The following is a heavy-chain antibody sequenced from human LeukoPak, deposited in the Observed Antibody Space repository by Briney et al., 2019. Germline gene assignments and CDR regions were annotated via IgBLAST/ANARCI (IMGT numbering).Heavy chain of an antibody. CDR3: ARDHWSHYYGSGGENYFDP. CDR1: GYSFTMYG. J-gene: IGHJ5*02. D-gene: IGHD3-10*01. CDR2: ISGFNAYT. Sequence: EASVKVSCKASGYSFTMYGTSWVRQAPGQGLEWMGWISGFNAYTNYAQKLQGRVTMTTDTSTSTAYMEVRGLRSDDTAVYYCARDHWSHYYGSGGENYFDPWGQGTLVTVSS. V-gene: IGHV1-18*01.